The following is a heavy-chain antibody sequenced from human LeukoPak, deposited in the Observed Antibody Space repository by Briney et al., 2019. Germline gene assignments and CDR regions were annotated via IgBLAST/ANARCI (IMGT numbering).Heavy chain of an antibody. CDR1: GYTFTGYY. CDR2: INPNSGGT. Sequence: ASVQVSCKASGYTFTGYYMHWVRQAPGQGLEWMGWINPNSGGTNYAQKFQGRVTMTRDTSISTAYMELSRLRSDDTAVYYCAGDGGYGSNWFDPWGQGTLVTVSS. V-gene: IGHV1-2*02. D-gene: IGHD3-10*01. CDR3: AGDGGYGSNWFDP. J-gene: IGHJ5*02.